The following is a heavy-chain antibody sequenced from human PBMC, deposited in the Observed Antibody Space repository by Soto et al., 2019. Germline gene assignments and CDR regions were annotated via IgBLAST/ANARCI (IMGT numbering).Heavy chain of an antibody. CDR1: GYTFTNHG. V-gene: IGHV1-18*04. Sequence: ASVKVSCKTSGYTFTNHGINWVRQAPGQGLEGMGWINPYNANTNYAQKRQGRVTMTTDTSTRTAYMDLRSLTSDDTAVYYCARDRVAGIWGDAFDIWGQGTSVSVSS. J-gene: IGHJ3*02. CDR2: INPYNANT. D-gene: IGHD3-16*01. CDR3: ARDRVAGIWGDAFDI.